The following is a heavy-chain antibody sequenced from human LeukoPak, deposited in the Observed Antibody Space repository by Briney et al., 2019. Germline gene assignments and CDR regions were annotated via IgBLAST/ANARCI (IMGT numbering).Heavy chain of an antibody. V-gene: IGHV4-34*01. Sequence: PSETLSLTCAVYGGSFSGYYWSWIRQPPGKGLEWIGEINHSGSTNYNPSLKSRVTISVDTSKNQFSLKLSSVTAADTAVYYCARHCKTDSGSYCYWGQGTLVTVSS. CDR3: ARHCKTDSGSYCY. CDR1: GGSFSGYY. D-gene: IGHD1-26*01. CDR2: INHSGST. J-gene: IGHJ4*02.